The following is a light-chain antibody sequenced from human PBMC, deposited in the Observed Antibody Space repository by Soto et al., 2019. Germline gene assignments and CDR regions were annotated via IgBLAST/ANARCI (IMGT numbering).Light chain of an antibody. CDR1: QRVSSNY. Sequence: EFVLTQSPGTLSLSPGERATLSCRAGQRVSSNYLTWYQQKPGQAPRLRIYGASSRATGIPDRFSGSGSGTDFTLTISRLEPEDFAVYYCQQYGSSPLFTFGPGTKVDIK. J-gene: IGKJ3*01. CDR3: QQYGSSPLFT. CDR2: GAS. V-gene: IGKV3-20*01.